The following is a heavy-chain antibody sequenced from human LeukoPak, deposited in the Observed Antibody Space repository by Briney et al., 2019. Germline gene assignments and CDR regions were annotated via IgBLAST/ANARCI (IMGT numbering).Heavy chain of an antibody. J-gene: IGHJ4*02. D-gene: IGHD6-6*01. CDR2: IIPILGIA. CDR1: VGTFSSYA. CDR3: ATVGTAARPGGY. V-gene: IGHV1-69*04. Sequence: ASVKVSRKPSVGTFSSYATSWGRQAPGRGLGWMGRIIPILGIANYAQKFQGRVTITADKSTSTAYMELSSLRSEDKAVYYCATVGTAARPGGYWGQGTPVTVAS.